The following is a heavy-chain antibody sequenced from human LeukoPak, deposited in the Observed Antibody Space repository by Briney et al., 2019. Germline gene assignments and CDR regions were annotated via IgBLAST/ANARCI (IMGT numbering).Heavy chain of an antibody. V-gene: IGHV4-38-2*02. D-gene: IGHD1-26*01. CDR3: ARVATNSGLFDY. CDR2: VYRSGST. J-gene: IGHJ4*02. Sequence: PSETLSLTCTVSNYSISSGYYWGWIRQPPGKGLEWIASVYRSGSTYYKSSLKSRVRISVDTSKNQFSLHLTSVTAADTAVYYCARVATNSGLFDYWGQGTLVTVSS. CDR1: NYSISSGYY.